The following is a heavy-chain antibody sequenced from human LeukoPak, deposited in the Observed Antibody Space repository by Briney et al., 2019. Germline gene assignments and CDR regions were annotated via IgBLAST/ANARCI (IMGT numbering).Heavy chain of an antibody. D-gene: IGHD3-3*01. CDR2: IRAYNGNT. Sequence: ASVEVSCKASGYTFTSYGISWVRQAPGQGLEWMGWIRAYNGNTNYAQKLQGRVTMTTDTSTSTAYMELRSLRSDDTAVYYCARDGGGITIFGVVTDFDYWGQGTLVTVSS. V-gene: IGHV1-18*01. CDR1: GYTFTSYG. CDR3: ARDGGGITIFGVVTDFDY. J-gene: IGHJ4*02.